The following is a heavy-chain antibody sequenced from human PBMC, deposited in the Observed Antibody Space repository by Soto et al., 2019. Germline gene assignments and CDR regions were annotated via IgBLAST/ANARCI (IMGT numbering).Heavy chain of an antibody. J-gene: IGHJ5*02. V-gene: IGHV4-30-4*01. Sequence: PSETLSLTCTVSGGSISSGNIYWSWIRQPPGKGLEWIGDIYYTGSTYYNPSLTSRVTISVNTSKNQFSLTLSSVTAADTAVYYCAGVLRYFDWLLSHWFDPWGQGTLVTVSS. CDR3: AGVLRYFDWLLSHWFDP. CDR1: GGSISSGNIY. D-gene: IGHD3-9*01. CDR2: IYYTGST.